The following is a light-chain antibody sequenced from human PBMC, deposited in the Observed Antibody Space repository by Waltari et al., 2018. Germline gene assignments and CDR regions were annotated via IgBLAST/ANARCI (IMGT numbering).Light chain of an antibody. Sequence: EIVLTQSPATLSLSPGERATLSCRASQSVSTSLSWYQQKPGQAPRLLIYDASNRATGMPARFSGSGAGTDFTLSISSREPEDFAVYYCQQRSTWPPITFGQGTRLEIK. CDR2: DAS. J-gene: IGKJ5*01. V-gene: IGKV3-11*01. CDR3: QQRSTWPPIT. CDR1: QSVSTS.